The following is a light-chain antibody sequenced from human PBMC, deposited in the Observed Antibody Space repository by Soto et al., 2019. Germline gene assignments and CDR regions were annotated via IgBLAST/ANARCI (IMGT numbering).Light chain of an antibody. Sequence: EIVMTQSPATLSVSPGERATLSCRASQSVSNNIAWYQQKPGQAPRLLIYGASTRATGIPARFSGSGSGTEFTLIVSSLQSEDFAVYYCQQYNTWPRTFGQGTKVEIK. CDR3: QQYNTWPRT. CDR2: GAS. V-gene: IGKV3-15*01. J-gene: IGKJ1*01. CDR1: QSVSNN.